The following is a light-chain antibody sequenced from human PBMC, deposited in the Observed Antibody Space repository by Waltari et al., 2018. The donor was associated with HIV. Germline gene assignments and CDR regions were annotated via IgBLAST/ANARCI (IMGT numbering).Light chain of an antibody. CDR3: CSYAASRSVV. J-gene: IGLJ2*01. Sequence: QSALAQPASVSDSPGPSITISCTGTRSDSGNYHLVSWYHHHPGKVPKLIIYEVTKRPSGVSNRFSGSKSGNTASLTISGLQAEDEADYYCCSYAASRSVVFGGGTKLTVL. CDR1: RSDSGNYHL. V-gene: IGLV2-23*02. CDR2: EVT.